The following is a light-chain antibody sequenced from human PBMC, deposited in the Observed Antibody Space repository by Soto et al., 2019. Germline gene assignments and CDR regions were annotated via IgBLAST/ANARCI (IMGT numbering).Light chain of an antibody. V-gene: IGKV3-15*01. CDR3: QQYNAWPSRT. Sequence: IVLTQSPAALSVSPGERATLSCRASQSVSTNLAWYQQKPGQPPRLLISGASTRAPGVPARFSGSGSGTEFTLTISSMQSEDVAVYYCQQYNAWPSRTFGQGTKVEIK. J-gene: IGKJ2*02. CDR2: GAS. CDR1: QSVSTN.